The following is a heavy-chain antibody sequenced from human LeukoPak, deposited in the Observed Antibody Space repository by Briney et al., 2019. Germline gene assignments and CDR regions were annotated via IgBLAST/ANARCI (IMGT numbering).Heavy chain of an antibody. CDR1: GYTFTSYY. CDR2: INPSGGST. CDR3: ASPIVGAIYDFDY. D-gene: IGHD1-26*01. Sequence: GASVTVSCKASGYTFTSYYMHWVRQAPGQGLEWMGIINPSGGSTSYAQKFQGRVTITRDTSTSTVYMELSSLRSEDTAVYYCASPIVGAIYDFDYWGQGTLVTVSS. V-gene: IGHV1-46*01. J-gene: IGHJ4*02.